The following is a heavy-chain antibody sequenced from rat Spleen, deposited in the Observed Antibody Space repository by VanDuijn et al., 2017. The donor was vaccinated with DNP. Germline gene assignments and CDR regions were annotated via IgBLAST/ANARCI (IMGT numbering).Heavy chain of an antibody. CDR1: GFTFSTYW. Sequence: EVQLVESGGGLVQPGRSLKLSCAVSGFTFSTYWMYWIRQAPGKGLEWVASINPDGGSTYYPDSVKGRFTISRDNAENTVYLQMNSLRSEDTATYYCAKVRTTGIPGFAYWGQGTLVTVSS. V-gene: IGHV5-58*01. J-gene: IGHJ3*01. D-gene: IGHD1-9*01. CDR3: AKVRTTGIPGFAY. CDR2: INPDGGST.